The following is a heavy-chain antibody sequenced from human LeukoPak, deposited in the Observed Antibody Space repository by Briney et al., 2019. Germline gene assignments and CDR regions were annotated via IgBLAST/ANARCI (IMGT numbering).Heavy chain of an antibody. CDR3: ARHPTGRMWLQQGGWFDP. V-gene: IGHV4-59*08. Sequence: SETLSLTCTVSCGSISSYYWSWVRQPPGKGLEWIGEIYHSGSTNYNPSLKSRVTISVDQSKNQFSLKLSSVTPADTAVYYCARHPTGRMWLQQGGWFDPGGQGTRVTVSS. J-gene: IGHJ5*02. CDR2: IYHSGST. D-gene: IGHD5-24*01. CDR1: CGSISSYY.